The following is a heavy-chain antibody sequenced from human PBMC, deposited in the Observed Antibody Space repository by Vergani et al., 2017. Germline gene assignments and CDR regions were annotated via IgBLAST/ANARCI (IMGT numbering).Heavy chain of an antibody. J-gene: IGHJ5*02. CDR3: ARDLRLLYNRFDP. Sequence: EVQLVESGGGLVKPGGSLRLSCAASGFTFSSYSMNWVRQAPGKGLEWVSSISSSFSYIYYADSVKGRFTISRDNAKNSLHLQMNSLRDEDTGVYYCARDLRLLYNRFDPWGQGTLVTVSS. CDR2: ISSSFSYI. D-gene: IGHD1-14*01. V-gene: IGHV3-21*01. CDR1: GFTFSSYS.